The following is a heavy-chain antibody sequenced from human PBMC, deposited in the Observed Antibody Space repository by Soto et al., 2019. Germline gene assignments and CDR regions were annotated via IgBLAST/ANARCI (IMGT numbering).Heavy chain of an antibody. CDR1: GYSFTSYW. D-gene: IGHD6-13*01. J-gene: IGHJ6*02. CDR3: ARPGYSSRWTGSTPYYGIDV. V-gene: IGHV5-51*01. CDR2: IYPGDSDT. Sequence: GESLKIPCKGSGYSFTSYWIGWVRQMPGKGLEWMGIIYPGDSDTRYSPSFQGQVTISADKSISTAYLQWSSLKASDTAMYYCARPGYSSRWTGSTPYYGIDVWGQGTTVTVSS.